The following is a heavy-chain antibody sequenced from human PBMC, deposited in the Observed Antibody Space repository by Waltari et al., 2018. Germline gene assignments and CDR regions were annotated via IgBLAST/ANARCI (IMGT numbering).Heavy chain of an antibody. CDR2: IYHSGST. CDR1: GYPISSGYY. CDR3: ARLLGSSTRQVDY. J-gene: IGHJ4*02. Sequence: QVQLQESGPGLVKPSETLSLTCAVSGYPISSGYYWGWIRQPPGKGLEWSGSIYHSGSTYYNPSLKSRVTISVDTSKNQFSLKLSSVTAADTAVYYCARLLGSSTRQVDYWGQGTLVTVSS. D-gene: IGHD6-13*01. V-gene: IGHV4-38-2*01.